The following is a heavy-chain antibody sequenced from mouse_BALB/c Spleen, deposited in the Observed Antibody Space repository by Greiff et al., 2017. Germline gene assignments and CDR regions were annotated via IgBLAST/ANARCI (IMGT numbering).Heavy chain of an antibody. V-gene: IGHV2-2*02. D-gene: IGHD2-4*01. CDR2: IWSGGST. CDR1: GFSLTSYG. Sequence: QVHVKQSGPGLVQPSQSLSITCTVSGFSLTSYGVHWVRQSPGKGLEWLGVIWSGGSTDYNAAFISRLSISKDNSKSQVFFKMNSLQANDTAIYYCAREDYDYDGRLFMDYWGQGTSVTVSS. CDR3: AREDYDYDGRLFMDY. J-gene: IGHJ4*01.